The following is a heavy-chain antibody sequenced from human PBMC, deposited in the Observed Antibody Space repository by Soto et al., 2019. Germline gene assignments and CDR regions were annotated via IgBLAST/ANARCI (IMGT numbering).Heavy chain of an antibody. CDR2: INPSGGST. Sequence: ASVKVSCKASGYTFTSYYMHWVRQAPGQGLEWMGIINPSGGSTSYAQKFQGRVTMTRDTSTSTVYMELSSLRSEDTAVYYCARAGWNFVLVTDAMRLSGMDVWGQGTTVTVSS. V-gene: IGHV1-46*01. CDR3: ARAGWNFVLVTDAMRLSGMDV. J-gene: IGHJ6*02. CDR1: GYTFTSYY. D-gene: IGHD2-2*01.